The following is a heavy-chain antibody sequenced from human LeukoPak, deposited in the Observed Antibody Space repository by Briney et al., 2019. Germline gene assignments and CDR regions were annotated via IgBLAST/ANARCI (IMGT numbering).Heavy chain of an antibody. CDR1: GYTFTSYG. J-gene: IGHJ4*02. CDR2: ISAYNGNT. D-gene: IGHD3-9*01. CDR3: AREAHYDILTGYQYYFDY. V-gene: IGHV1-18*01. Sequence: ASVKVSCKASGYTFTSYGISWVRQAPGQGLEWMGWISAYNGNTNYAQKLQGRVTMTTDTSTSTAYMELRSLRSDDTAVYYCAREAHYDILTGYQYYFDYWGQGTLVTVSS.